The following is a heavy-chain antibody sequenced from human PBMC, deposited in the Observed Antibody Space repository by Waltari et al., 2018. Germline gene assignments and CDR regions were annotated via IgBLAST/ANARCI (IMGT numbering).Heavy chain of an antibody. CDR2: ISWKSGSI. D-gene: IGHD2-15*01. V-gene: IGHV3-9*01. CDR3: AKAQGGGGGAFDI. J-gene: IGHJ3*02. Sequence: EVQLVESGGGLVQPGRSLRLSCAASGFTFDDYAMHWVRQAPGKGLEWVSGISWKSGSIGYADSVKGRFTISRDNAKNSLYLQMNSLRAEDTALYYCAKAQGGGGGAFDIWGQGTMVTVSS. CDR1: GFTFDDYA.